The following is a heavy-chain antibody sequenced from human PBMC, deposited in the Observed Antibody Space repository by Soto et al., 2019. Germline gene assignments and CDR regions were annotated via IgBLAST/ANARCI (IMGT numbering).Heavy chain of an antibody. D-gene: IGHD3-16*02. CDR1: GYTHTELS. V-gene: IGHV1-24*01. CDR2: FDPEDGET. Sequence: GASVKVSCKVSGYTHTELSMHWVRRAPGKGLERMGGFDPEDGETIYAQKFQGRVTMTEDTSTDTAYMELSSLRSEDTAVYYCATVVGNYDYIWGSYRHAGPFDYWGQGTLVTVSS. J-gene: IGHJ4*02. CDR3: ATVVGNYDYIWGSYRHAGPFDY.